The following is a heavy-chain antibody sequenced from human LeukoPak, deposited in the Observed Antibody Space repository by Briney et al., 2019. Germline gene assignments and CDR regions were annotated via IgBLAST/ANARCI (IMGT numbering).Heavy chain of an antibody. Sequence: PGGSLRLSCAASGFTFSNYGMHWVRKAPGKGLERVTVIWFDGSHQHYADSVRGRFTVSRANSGNTLYLQMNSLRAEDTAVYYCAREKFDSGSHTTPDYWGQGTLVTVSS. D-gene: IGHD1-26*01. CDR2: IWFDGSHQ. J-gene: IGHJ4*02. CDR1: GFTFSNYG. CDR3: AREKFDSGSHTTPDY. V-gene: IGHV3-33*01.